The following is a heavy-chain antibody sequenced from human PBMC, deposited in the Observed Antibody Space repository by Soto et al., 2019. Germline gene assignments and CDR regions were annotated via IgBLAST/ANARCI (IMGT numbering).Heavy chain of an antibody. Sequence: GGSLRLSCAASGFTFSSYVMSWVRQAPGKGLEWVSAISGSGGNTYYADSVKGRFTISRDNSKNTLFLKMNSLRAEDTALYFCAKEMGDYYDSSGSWFDPWGQGTRVTVSS. CDR3: AKEMGDYYDSSGSWFDP. CDR1: GFTFSSYV. D-gene: IGHD3-22*01. J-gene: IGHJ5*02. V-gene: IGHV3-23*01. CDR2: ISGSGGNT.